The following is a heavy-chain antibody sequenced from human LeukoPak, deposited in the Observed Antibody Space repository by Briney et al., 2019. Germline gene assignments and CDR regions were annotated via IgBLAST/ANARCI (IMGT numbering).Heavy chain of an antibody. CDR3: ARVLEWLYYYDSSGYSH. CDR2: INSDGSST. D-gene: IGHD3-22*01. V-gene: IGHV3-74*01. J-gene: IGHJ4*02. CDR1: GFTFSSYW. Sequence: GGSLRLSCAPSGFTFSSYWMHWVRQAPGKGLVWVSRINSDGSSTSYADSVKGRFTISRDNAKNTLYLQMNSLRAEDTAVYYCARVLEWLYYYDSSGYSHWGQGTLVTVSS.